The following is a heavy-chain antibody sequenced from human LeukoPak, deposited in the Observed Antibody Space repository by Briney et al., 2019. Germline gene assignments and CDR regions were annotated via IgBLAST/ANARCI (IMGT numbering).Heavy chain of an antibody. Sequence: SETLSLTCTVSGGSISSYYWSWNRQPPGKGLEWIGYIYYSGSTNYNPSLKSRVTISVDTSKNQFSLKLSSVTAADTAVYYCAREGQRSTRLRYSSGWYMRAGFDYWGQGTLVTVSS. CDR1: GGSISSYY. D-gene: IGHD6-19*01. V-gene: IGHV4-59*12. CDR3: AREGQRSTRLRYSSGWYMRAGFDY. CDR2: IYYSGST. J-gene: IGHJ4*02.